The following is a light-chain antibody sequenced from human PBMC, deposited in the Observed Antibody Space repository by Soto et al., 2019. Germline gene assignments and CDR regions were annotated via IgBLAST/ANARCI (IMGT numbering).Light chain of an antibody. CDR1: QSLLHSNGYNS. J-gene: IGKJ5*01. CDR3: QQRHMWPIT. Sequence: IVMTQSPLSLPVTPGEPASISCRSSQSLLHSNGYNSLAWYQQKPGQAPRLLIYDAYNRATGIPPRFSGSGSGTDFTLTISSLEPEDSAVYYCQQRHMWPITFGQGTRLEIK. CDR2: DAY. V-gene: IGKV3-11*01.